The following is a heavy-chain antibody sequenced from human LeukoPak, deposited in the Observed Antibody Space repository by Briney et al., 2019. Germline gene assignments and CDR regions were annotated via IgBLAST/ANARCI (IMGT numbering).Heavy chain of an antibody. CDR3: ARSLGYCSGGSCYPFDY. CDR1: GYTFTGYY. Sequence: ALVKVSCKASGYTFTGYYMHWVRQAPGQGLEWMGWINPNSGGTNYAQKFQGRVTMTRDTSISTAYMELSRLRSDDTAVYYCARSLGYCSGGSCYPFDYWGQGTLVTVSS. CDR2: INPNSGGT. J-gene: IGHJ4*02. V-gene: IGHV1-2*02. D-gene: IGHD2-15*01.